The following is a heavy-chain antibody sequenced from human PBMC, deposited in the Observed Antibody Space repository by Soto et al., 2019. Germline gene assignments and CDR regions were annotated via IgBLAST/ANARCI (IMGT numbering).Heavy chain of an antibody. CDR2: FDPEDGET. V-gene: IGHV1-24*01. J-gene: IGHJ6*02. CDR3: ATGGFGVVPLDV. Sequence: ASVKVSCKVSGYTLTELSMHWVRQAPGKGLEWMGGFDPEDGETIYAQKFQGRVAMTEDTSTDTAYMELSSLRFEDTAVYYCATGGFGVVPLDVWGQGTTVTVSS. D-gene: IGHD3-3*01. CDR1: GYTLTELS.